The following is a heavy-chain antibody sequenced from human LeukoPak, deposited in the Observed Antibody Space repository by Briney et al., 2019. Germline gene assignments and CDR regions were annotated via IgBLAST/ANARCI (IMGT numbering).Heavy chain of an antibody. V-gene: IGHV1-2*02. CDR3: ARARIGGYSSTLPY. CDR2: INPDSGAT. J-gene: IGHJ4*02. CDR1: GYTFTDHY. Sequence: APVKVSCKASGYTFTDHYIHWVRQAPGQGLEWMGWINPDSGATNFAQKFQGRVTMTRDTSIRTAYMELTRLRSDDTAVYFCARARIGGYSSTLPYWGQGTLVTVSS. D-gene: IGHD6-19*01.